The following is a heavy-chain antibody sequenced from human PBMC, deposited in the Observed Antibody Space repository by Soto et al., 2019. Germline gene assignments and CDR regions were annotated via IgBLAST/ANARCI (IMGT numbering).Heavy chain of an antibody. V-gene: IGHV3-15*01. CDR1: GFIFSKEW. CDR3: TTDTWN. J-gene: IGHJ4*02. Sequence: EVQLVESGGGLVQPGESLRLSCAASGFIFSKEWMTWVRQAPGKGLEWVGRIKHKAYGGTIDYAAPVKGRFTISRDDSVTMVYLQMNSLTTEDTARYFCTTDTWNWGQGTLVTVSS. CDR2: IKHKAYGGTI. D-gene: IGHD1-1*01.